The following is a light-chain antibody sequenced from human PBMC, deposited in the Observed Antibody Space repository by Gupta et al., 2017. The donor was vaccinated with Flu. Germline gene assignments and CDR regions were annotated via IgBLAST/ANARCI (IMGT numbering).Light chain of an antibody. CDR2: KSS. CDR3: QQYEAYPLT. J-gene: IGKJ4*01. Sequence: QSPFTLSASIGDRVTITCRASQSINSWLAWYQQKPGKAPQLLIYKSSILEGGVPSRFSGSGSGTEFTLTISSLQPDDLAAYYCQQYEAYPLTVGGGTKVEIK. V-gene: IGKV1-5*03. CDR1: QSINSW.